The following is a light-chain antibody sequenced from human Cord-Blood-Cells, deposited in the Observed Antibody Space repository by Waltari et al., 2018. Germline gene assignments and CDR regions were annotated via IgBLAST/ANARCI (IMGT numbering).Light chain of an antibody. CDR1: SSDVGGYNL. CDR3: CSYAGSSTLV. Sequence: QSALTQPASVSGSPGQSITISCTGTSSDVGGYNLVSWYQQHPGKAPKLMIYEGSKRPSGVSNRFSGSKSGNTASLTISALQAEDEADYYCCSYAGSSTLVFGGGTKLTVL. V-gene: IGLV2-23*01. CDR2: EGS. J-gene: IGLJ3*02.